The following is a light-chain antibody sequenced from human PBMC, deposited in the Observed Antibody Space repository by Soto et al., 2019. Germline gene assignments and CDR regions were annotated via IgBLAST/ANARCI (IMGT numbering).Light chain of an antibody. J-gene: IGKJ2*01. CDR3: QQSVTIPYT. CDR2: AAS. V-gene: IGKV1-39*01. CDR1: QSISSY. Sequence: DIQMTQSPSSLSASVGDRVTITCRASQSISSYLNWYQQKPGKAPKLLIYAASSLQSGVPSRFSGSGSGTDFTLTISSPQPEDFATYYCQQSVTIPYTFGQGNKLEIK.